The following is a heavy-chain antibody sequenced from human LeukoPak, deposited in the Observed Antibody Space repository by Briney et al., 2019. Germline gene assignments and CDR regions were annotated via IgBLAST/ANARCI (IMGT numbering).Heavy chain of an antibody. V-gene: IGHV3-48*03. CDR3: ARERNWFDH. CDR1: GFTFSSYE. Sequence: GGSLRLSCAASGFTFSSYEMNWVRQAPGKGLEWVSYISSSGSTIYYADSVKGRFTISRDNAKNSLYLQMNSLRAEDTAVYYCARERNWFDHWGQGTLVTVSS. J-gene: IGHJ5*02. CDR2: ISSSGSTI.